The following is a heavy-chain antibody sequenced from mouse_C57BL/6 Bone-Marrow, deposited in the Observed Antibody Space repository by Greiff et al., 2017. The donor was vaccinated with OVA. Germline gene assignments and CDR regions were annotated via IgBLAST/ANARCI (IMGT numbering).Heavy chain of an antibody. J-gene: IGHJ1*03. CDR3: ARETLVADWYFDV. Sequence: QVQLQQPGAELVKPGASVKLSCKASGYTFTSYWMQWVKQRPGQGLEWIGEIDPSDSYTNYNQKFKGKATLTVDTSSSTAYMQLSSLTSEDSAVYYCARETLVADWYFDVWGTGTTVTVSS. V-gene: IGHV1-50*01. CDR2: IDPSDSYT. CDR1: GYTFTSYW. D-gene: IGHD1-1*01.